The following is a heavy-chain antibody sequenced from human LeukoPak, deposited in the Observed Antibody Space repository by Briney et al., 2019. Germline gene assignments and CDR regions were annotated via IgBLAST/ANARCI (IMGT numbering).Heavy chain of an antibody. D-gene: IGHD3-10*01. CDR3: AKSHSEAQRGYFDC. V-gene: IGHV3-23*01. CDR1: GFTFSSSA. Sequence: GGSLRLSCAASGFTFSSSAMSWVRQAPGKGLEWPSTVSDSGGNTYYADSVKGRFTISRDNPGNTLYLRLNSLEAEDTAVYYCAKSHSEAQRGYFDCWDQGTLVTVSP. CDR2: VSDSGGNT. J-gene: IGHJ4*02.